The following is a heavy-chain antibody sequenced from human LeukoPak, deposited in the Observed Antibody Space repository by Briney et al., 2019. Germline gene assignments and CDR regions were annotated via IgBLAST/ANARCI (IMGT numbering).Heavy chain of an antibody. V-gene: IGHV1-8*01. Sequence: GASVKVSCKASGYTFTSYDINWVRQATGQGLEWMGWMNPNSGNTGYAQKFQGRVTMTRNTSISTAYMELSSLRSEDTAVYYCARSMITFGGVIVPFDYWGQGPLVTVSS. CDR2: MNPNSGNT. J-gene: IGHJ4*02. D-gene: IGHD3-16*02. CDR3: ARSMITFGGVIVPFDY. CDR1: GYTFTSYD.